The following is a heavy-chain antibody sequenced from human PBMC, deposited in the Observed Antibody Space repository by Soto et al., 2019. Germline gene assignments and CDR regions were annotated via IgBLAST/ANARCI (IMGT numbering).Heavy chain of an antibody. V-gene: IGHV1-46*01. CDR3: ARATYCGGDCYFFDY. CDR1: GITFTIYY. J-gene: IGHJ4*02. Sequence: QVVQSGAEVKKPGASVKISCKASGITFTIYYIHWVRQAPGQGLEWMGIINPSGDSTSYAQKFQGRVTMTRDTSTSTVYMDLSSLRSEDTAVYYCARATYCGGDCYFFDYWGQGTLVTVSS. CDR2: INPSGDST. D-gene: IGHD2-21*02.